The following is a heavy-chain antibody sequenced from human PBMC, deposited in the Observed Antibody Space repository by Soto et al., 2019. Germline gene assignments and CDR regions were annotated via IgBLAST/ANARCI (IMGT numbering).Heavy chain of an antibody. J-gene: IGHJ5*02. CDR2: IYYSGST. CDR3: ARVPRNWFDP. V-gene: IGHV4-31*03. Sequence: SETLSLTCTVSGGSISRGGYYWSWIRQHPGKGLEWIGYIYYSGSTYYNPSLKSRVTISVDTSKNQFSLKLSSVTAADTAVYYCARVPRNWFDPWGQGTLVTVSS. CDR1: GGSISRGGYY.